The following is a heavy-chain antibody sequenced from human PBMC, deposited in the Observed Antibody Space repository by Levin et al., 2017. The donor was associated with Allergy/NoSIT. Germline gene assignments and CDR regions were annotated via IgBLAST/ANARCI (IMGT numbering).Heavy chain of an antibody. J-gene: IGHJ5*02. CDR1: GGSISSYY. V-gene: IGHV4-59*01. D-gene: IGHD2-2*01. CDR2: IYYSGST. CDR3: ARMYCSSTSCYAGMGLNWFDP. Sequence: GSLRLSCTVSGGSISSYYWSWIRQPPGKGLEWIGYIYYSGSTNYNPSLKSRVTISVDTSKNQFSLKLSSVTAAATAGYYCARMYCSSTSCYAGMGLNWFDPWGQGTLVTVSS.